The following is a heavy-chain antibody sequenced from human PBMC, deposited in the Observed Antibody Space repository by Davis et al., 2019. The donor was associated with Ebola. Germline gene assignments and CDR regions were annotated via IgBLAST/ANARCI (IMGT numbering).Heavy chain of an antibody. CDR3: ARASFGYNSGWYADY. V-gene: IGHV1-3*01. J-gene: IGHJ4*02. D-gene: IGHD6-19*01. CDR1: GLILTNYA. CDR2: VHGGNGNT. Sequence: SATLSCKASGLILTNYAIHRVRQAPAQRLEWMGWVHGGNGNTKYSQRFQGRVTITTDTSASTVYLDLTSLRSDDTAVFYCARASFGYNSGWYADYWGPGSLVTVSS.